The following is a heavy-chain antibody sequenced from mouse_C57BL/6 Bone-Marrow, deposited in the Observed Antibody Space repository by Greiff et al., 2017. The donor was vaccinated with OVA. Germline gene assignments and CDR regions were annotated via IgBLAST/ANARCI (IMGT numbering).Heavy chain of an antibody. D-gene: IGHD1-1*01. J-gene: IGHJ2*01. V-gene: IGHV5-6*01. CDR2: ISSGGSSS. CDR3: ARLGSSDGY. CDR1: GFTFSSYG. Sequence: EVKLMESGGDLVKPGGSLKLSCAASGFTFSSYGMSWVRHTPDKRLEWVATISSGGSSSYYPDSVKGRFTISRDNAKNTLYLQMSSLKSEDTAMYYCARLGSSDGYWGQGTTLTVSS.